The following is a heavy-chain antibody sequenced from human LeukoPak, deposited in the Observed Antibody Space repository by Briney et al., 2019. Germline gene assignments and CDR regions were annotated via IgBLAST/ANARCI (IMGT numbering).Heavy chain of an antibody. J-gene: IGHJ5*02. CDR2: ITNDGGRT. CDR1: GFTFSGYG. Sequence: PGGSLRLSCAASGFTFSGYGMHWVRQAPGKGPEYISRITNDGGRTYYANSVKGRFTIPRDNSKNTLYLEMGSLRTEDMAMYYCARDGGGSWGQGTLVTVSS. CDR3: ARDGGGS. V-gene: IGHV3-64*01. D-gene: IGHD3-16*01.